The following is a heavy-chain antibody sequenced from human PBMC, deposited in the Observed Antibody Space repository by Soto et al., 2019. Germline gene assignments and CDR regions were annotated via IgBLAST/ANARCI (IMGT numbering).Heavy chain of an antibody. CDR1: GYTFINYA. Sequence: QVQLVQSGPEVKKPGASVKVSCKASGYTFINYAITWVRQAPGQGLEWMGWINTYNGNTNYAENLQGRVTMTTDTYTSTAYMELRSLRSDDTAVYFCARSYYDSTGFAVDPWGQGTLVTVSS. V-gene: IGHV1-18*01. CDR2: INTYNGNT. J-gene: IGHJ5*02. CDR3: ARSYYDSTGFAVDP. D-gene: IGHD3-22*01.